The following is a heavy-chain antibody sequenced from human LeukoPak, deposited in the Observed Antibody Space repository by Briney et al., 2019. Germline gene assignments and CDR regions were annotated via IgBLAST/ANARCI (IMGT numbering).Heavy chain of an antibody. V-gene: IGHV3-74*01. CDR3: TRAWRYGMDV. CDR1: GFTFSSYW. D-gene: IGHD5-12*01. J-gene: IGHJ6*02. CDR2: INSDGSNT. Sequence: GGSLRLSCAASGFTFSSYWMHWVRQAPGKGLVWASRINSDGSNTTYADSVKGRFTISRDNAKNTLYLQMNSLRAEDTAVYSCTRAWRYGMDVWGQGITVTVSS.